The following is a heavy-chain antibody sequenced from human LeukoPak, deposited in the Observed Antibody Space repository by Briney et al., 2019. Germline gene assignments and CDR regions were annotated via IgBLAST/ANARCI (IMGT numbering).Heavy chain of an antibody. CDR2: INPKSGGT. CDR1: GYTFTDYY. Sequence: EASVKVSCTASGYTFTDYYIHWVRQAPGQGLEWMGRINPKSGGTNYAQKFQGRVTMTRDTSINTAYMDLSRLRSDDTAVYYCARDYAYYFDLGSHYENNWFDPWGQGTLVTVSS. J-gene: IGHJ5*02. D-gene: IGHD3-10*01. V-gene: IGHV1-2*06. CDR3: ARDYAYYFDLGSHYENNWFDP.